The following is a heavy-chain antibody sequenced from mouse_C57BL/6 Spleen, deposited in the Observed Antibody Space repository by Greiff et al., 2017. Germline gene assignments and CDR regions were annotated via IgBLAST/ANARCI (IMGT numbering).Heavy chain of an antibody. V-gene: IGHV1-15*01. CDR3: TRNYGSSYPFDY. Sequence: VHLVESGAELVRPGASVTLSCKASGYTFTDYEMHWVKQTPVHGLEWIGAIDPETGGTAYNQKFKGKAILTADKSSSTAYMELRSLTSEDSAVYYCTRNYGSSYPFDYWGQGTTLTVSS. J-gene: IGHJ2*01. D-gene: IGHD1-1*01. CDR2: IDPETGGT. CDR1: GYTFTDYE.